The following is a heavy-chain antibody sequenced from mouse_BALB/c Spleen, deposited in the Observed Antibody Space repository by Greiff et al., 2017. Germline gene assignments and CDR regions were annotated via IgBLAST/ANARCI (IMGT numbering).Heavy chain of an antibody. CDR2: ISSGGGST. D-gene: IGHD1-1*01. Sequence: EVQLVESGGGLVKPGGSLKLSCAASGFAFSSYDMSWVRQTPEKRLEWVAYISSGGGSTYYPDTVKGRFTNSRDNAKNTLYLQMSSLKSEDTAMYYCARPNYGSSYWYFDVWGAGTTVTVSS. CDR3: ARPNYGSSYWYFDV. V-gene: IGHV5-12-1*01. J-gene: IGHJ1*01. CDR1: GFAFSSYD.